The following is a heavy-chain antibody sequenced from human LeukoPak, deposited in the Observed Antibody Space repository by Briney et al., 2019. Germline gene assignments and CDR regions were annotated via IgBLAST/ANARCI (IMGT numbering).Heavy chain of an antibody. CDR2: ISSSGSTI. D-gene: IGHD3-10*01. Sequence: PGGSLRLSCAASGFTFSSYGMNWVRQAPGKGLEWVSYISSSGSTIYYADSVKGRFTISRDNAKNSLYLQMNSLRAEDTAVYYCARDRDVVRGTFDYWGQGTLVTVSS. CDR3: ARDRDVVRGTFDY. CDR1: GFTFSSYG. J-gene: IGHJ4*02. V-gene: IGHV3-48*03.